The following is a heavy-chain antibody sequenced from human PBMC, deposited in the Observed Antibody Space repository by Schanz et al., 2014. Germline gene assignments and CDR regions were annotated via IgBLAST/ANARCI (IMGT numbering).Heavy chain of an antibody. CDR2: ISPYTGNT. J-gene: IGHJ4*02. CDR1: RSTFSSYG. CDR3: ARGRTFDY. Sequence: QVQLVQSGAEVKKPGSSVKVSCKASRSTFSSYGITWVRQAPGQGLEWVGWISPYTGNTHYFDKMEGRVTMTTDTSTSTAYIELHILTSEDTAVYYCARGRTFDYWGQGTLXTVSS. V-gene: IGHV1-18*01.